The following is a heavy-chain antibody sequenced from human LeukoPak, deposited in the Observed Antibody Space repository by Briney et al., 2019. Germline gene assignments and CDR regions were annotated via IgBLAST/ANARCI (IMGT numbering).Heavy chain of an antibody. V-gene: IGHV3-30-3*01. J-gene: IGHJ4*02. D-gene: IGHD4-11*01. CDR2: ISYDGSNK. CDR3: ARWGNDYSQFDS. CDR1: GFTFSSYA. Sequence: PGGSLRPSCAASGFTFSSYAMHWVRQAPGKGLEWVAVISYDGSNKYYADSVKGRFTISRDNSKNTLFLQMNSLRTEDTAVYFCARWGNDYSQFDSWGQGTLVTVS.